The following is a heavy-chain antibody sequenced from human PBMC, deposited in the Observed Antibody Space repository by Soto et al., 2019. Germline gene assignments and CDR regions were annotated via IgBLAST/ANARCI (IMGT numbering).Heavy chain of an antibody. V-gene: IGHV3-30*18. CDR2: ISYDGSNK. CDR3: AKSTSPTPN. CDR1: GFTFSSYG. D-gene: IGHD2-2*01. J-gene: IGHJ4*02. Sequence: PEGSLRLSCAASGFTFSSYGMHWVRQAPGKGLEWVAVISYDGSNKYYADSVKGRFTISRDNSKNTLYLQMNSLRAEDTAVYYCAKSTSPTPNWGQGTLVTVSS.